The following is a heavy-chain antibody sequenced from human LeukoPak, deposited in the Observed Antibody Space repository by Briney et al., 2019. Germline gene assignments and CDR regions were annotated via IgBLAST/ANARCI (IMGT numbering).Heavy chain of an antibody. V-gene: IGHV3-66*01. J-gene: IGHJ4*02. CDR2: IYSGGST. CDR3: ASLPEVPPDY. Sequence: PGGSLRLSCAASGLTVSRDHMSWVRQAPGEGLEWVSVIYSGGSTYYADSVKGRFTISRDNAKNSLYLQTNSLRAEDTAVYYCASLPEVPPDYWGQGTLVTVSS. CDR1: GLTVSRDH.